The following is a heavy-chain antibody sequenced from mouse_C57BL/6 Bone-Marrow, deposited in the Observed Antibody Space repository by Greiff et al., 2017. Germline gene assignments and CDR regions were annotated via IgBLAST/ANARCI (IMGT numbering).Heavy chain of an antibody. CDR3: VPTIVTTRGYYFDY. CDR2: IYPRSGNT. J-gene: IGHJ2*01. Sequence: QVQLQQSGAELARPGASVKLSCKASGYTFTSYGISWVKQRTGQGLEWIGEIYPRSGNTYYNEKFKGKATLTADKSSSTAYMEPRSLTSEDSAVYFCVPTIVTTRGYYFDYWGQGTTLTVSS. D-gene: IGHD2-5*01. CDR1: GYTFTSYG. V-gene: IGHV1-81*01.